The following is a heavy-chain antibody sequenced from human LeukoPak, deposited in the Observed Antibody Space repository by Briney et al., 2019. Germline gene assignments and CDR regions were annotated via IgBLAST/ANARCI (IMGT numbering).Heavy chain of an antibody. CDR2: ISYDGSNK. Sequence: PGRSLRLSCAASGFTFSSYGMHWVRQAPGKGLEWVAVISYDGSNKYYADSVKGRFTISRDNSKNTLYLQMNSLRAEDTAVYYCAKGRGYDILTGYYYYYGMDVWGQGTTVTVSS. CDR3: AKGRGYDILTGYYYYYGMDV. V-gene: IGHV3-30*18. CDR1: GFTFSSYG. D-gene: IGHD3-9*01. J-gene: IGHJ6*02.